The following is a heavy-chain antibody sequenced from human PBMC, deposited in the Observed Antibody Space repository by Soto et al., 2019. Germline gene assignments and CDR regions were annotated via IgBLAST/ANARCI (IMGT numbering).Heavy chain of an antibody. CDR1: GYTFTRYV. Sequence: ASVKVSCKASGYTFTRYVISWVRQAPGQGLEWMGWISAYNGNTNYAQKLQGRVTMTTDTSTSTAYMELRSLRSDDTAVYYCAIDDCISTSCYIGYWGQGTLVTVSS. CDR3: AIDDCISTSCYIGY. V-gene: IGHV1-18*01. J-gene: IGHJ4*02. D-gene: IGHD2-2*01. CDR2: ISAYNGNT.